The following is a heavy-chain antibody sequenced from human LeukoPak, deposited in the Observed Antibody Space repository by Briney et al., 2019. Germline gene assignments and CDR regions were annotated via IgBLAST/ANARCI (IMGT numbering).Heavy chain of an antibody. CDR1: GFTFSSYE. CDR3: AKEGFGEGEAFDI. J-gene: IGHJ3*02. Sequence: GGSLRLSCAASGFTFSSYEMNWVRQAPGKGLEWVSYISSSGSTIYYADSVKGRFTISRDNSKNTLYLQMNSLRAEDTAVYYCAKEGFGEGEAFDIWGQGTMVTVSS. CDR2: ISSSGSTI. D-gene: IGHD3-10*01. V-gene: IGHV3-48*03.